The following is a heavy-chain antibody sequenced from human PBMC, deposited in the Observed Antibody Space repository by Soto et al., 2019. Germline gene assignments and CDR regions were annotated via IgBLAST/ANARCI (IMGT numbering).Heavy chain of an antibody. V-gene: IGHV3-23*01. D-gene: IGHD5-18*01. CDR2: INRGGGP. J-gene: IGHJ4*02. CDR3: ARADGPLPVTLLGF. Sequence: EVRLLESGGGLVQPGGSLTLSCATSGFTFNNYSMSWVRQAPGKGLEWVLSINRGGGPYYADSVKGRFTISRDNSKNMLYLRMNSLRADDTAVYFCARADGPLPVTLLGFWGQGTLVTVSS. CDR1: GFTFNNYS.